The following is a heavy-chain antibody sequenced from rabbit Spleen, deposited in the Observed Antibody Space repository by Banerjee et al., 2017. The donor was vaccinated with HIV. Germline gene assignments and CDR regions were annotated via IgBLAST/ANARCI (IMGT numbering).Heavy chain of an antibody. V-gene: IGHV1S47*01. J-gene: IGHJ4*01. Sequence: QEQLVESGGGLVKPGGSLKLSCTASGFSFSNKAVMCWVRQAPGKGPEWIACIYGGDGSTYYASWVNGRFTISRSTSLNTVTLQMTSLTVADTATYFCARDAGSGPYIDGYFDLWGPGTLVTVS. CDR1: GFSFSNKA. CDR2: IYGGDGST. D-gene: IGHD8-1*01. CDR3: ARDAGSGPYIDGYFDL.